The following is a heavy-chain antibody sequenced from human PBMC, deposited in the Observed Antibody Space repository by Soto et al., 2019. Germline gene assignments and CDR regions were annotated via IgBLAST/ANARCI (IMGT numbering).Heavy chain of an antibody. CDR2: IYPGDSDT. D-gene: IGHD4-17*01. CDR1: GYSFTSYW. CDR3: ARFTVTTAVRGYYYYYGMDV. J-gene: IGHJ6*02. V-gene: IGHV5-51*01. Sequence: GESLKISCKGSGYSFTSYWIGWVRQMPGKGLEWMGIIYPGDSDTRYSPSFQGQVTISADKSISTAYLQWSSLKASDTAMYYCARFTVTTAVRGYYYYYGMDVWGQGTTVTVSS.